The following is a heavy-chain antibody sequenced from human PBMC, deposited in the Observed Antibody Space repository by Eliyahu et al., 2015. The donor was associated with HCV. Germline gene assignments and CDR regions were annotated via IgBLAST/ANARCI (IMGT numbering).Heavy chain of an antibody. Sequence: EVQLVESGGGLVKPGGSLRLSCAAXGFTFSKAWMSWVRQAPGKLLEGIGRIKSKTDGGTTDYAAPVKGRFTISRDDSKSTLYLQMNSLKTEDTAVYYCTTGAPGGFDYYLDVWGQGTTVTVSS. V-gene: IGHV3-15*01. J-gene: IGHJ6*03. CDR2: IKSKTDGGTT. CDR1: GFTFSKAW. D-gene: IGHD3-10*01. CDR3: TTGAPGGFDYYLDV.